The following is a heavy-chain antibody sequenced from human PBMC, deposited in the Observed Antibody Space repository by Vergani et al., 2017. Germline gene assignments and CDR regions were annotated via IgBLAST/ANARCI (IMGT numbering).Heavy chain of an antibody. CDR2: ISGSGGRT. V-gene: IGHV3-23*01. Sequence: EVQLLESGGGLVQPGGSLRLSCAASGFTFSSYAMSWVRQAPGKGLEWVSAISGSGGRTYYSDSVKGRFTISRDNSQNTLYLQMNSLRAEDTAVYYCAIQAGSGSYTIDYWGQGTLVTVSS. J-gene: IGHJ4*02. CDR3: AIQAGSGSYTIDY. CDR1: GFTFSSYA. D-gene: IGHD1-26*01.